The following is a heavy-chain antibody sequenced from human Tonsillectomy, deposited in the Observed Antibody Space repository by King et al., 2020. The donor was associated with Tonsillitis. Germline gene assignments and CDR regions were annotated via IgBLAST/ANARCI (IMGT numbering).Heavy chain of an antibody. CDR1: GGSISSSRYY. J-gene: IGHJ5*02. Sequence: QLQESGPGLVKPSETLSLTCTVSGGSISSSRYYWGWIRQPPGKGLEWIGSIYYSGSTYYNPSLKSRVTISGDTSKNQFSLKLSSVTAADTAVYYCARVTSYYYDSSGNWFDPWGQGTLVTVSS. V-gene: IGHV4-39*01. D-gene: IGHD3-22*01. CDR3: ARVTSYYYDSSGNWFDP. CDR2: IYYSGST.